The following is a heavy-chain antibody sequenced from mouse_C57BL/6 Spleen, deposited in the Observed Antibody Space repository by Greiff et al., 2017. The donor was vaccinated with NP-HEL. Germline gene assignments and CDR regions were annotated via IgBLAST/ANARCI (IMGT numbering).Heavy chain of an antibody. CDR2: IDPSDSYT. D-gene: IGHD1-1*01. J-gene: IGHJ2*01. Sequence: QVQLQQPGAELVKPGASVKLSCKASGYTFTSYWMQWVKQRPGQGLEWIGEIDPSDSYTNYNQKFKGKATLTVDTSSSTAYMQLSSLTSEDSAVYYCARTATVVEVEDYWGQGTTLTVSS. CDR1: GYTFTSYW. V-gene: IGHV1-50*01. CDR3: ARTATVVEVEDY.